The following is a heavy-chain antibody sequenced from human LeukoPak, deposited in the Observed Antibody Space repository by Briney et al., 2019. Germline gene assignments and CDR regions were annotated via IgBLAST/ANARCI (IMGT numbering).Heavy chain of an antibody. J-gene: IGHJ4*02. D-gene: IGHD2-15*01. Sequence: GGSLRLSCAASGFNFDHYTMHWVRQVPGKGLEWVSLINWDGTSTYYADAVKGRFTISRDNRKSSLYLQMHSLTSDDTAFYYCAKNSSADYWGQGTLVTVAS. CDR2: INWDGTST. CDR3: AKNSSADY. V-gene: IGHV3-43*01. CDR1: GFNFDHYT.